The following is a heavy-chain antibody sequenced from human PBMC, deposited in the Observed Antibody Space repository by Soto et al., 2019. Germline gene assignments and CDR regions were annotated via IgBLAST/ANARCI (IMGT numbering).Heavy chain of an antibody. CDR2: IYSGGYT. CDR1: GFTVSNNY. D-gene: IGHD3-10*01. J-gene: IGHJ4*02. CDR3: ATNPGGGGY. V-gene: IGHV3-53*01. Sequence: EVQLVESGGGLIQPGGSLRLSCAVSGFTVSNNYMSWVRQAPGKGLEGVSVIYSGGYTACGASVKGRFTIPRDNSKNTPYLQANSLSPAAAALSSWATNPGGGGYWGQGTLVTVSS.